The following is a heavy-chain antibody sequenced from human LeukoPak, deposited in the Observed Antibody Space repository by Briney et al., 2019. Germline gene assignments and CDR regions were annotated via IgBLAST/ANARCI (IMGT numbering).Heavy chain of an antibody. J-gene: IGHJ5*02. Sequence: ASVTVSCTAPGYTFTSYGISWVRQAPGQGLEWMGWISAYNGNTNYAQKLQGRVTMTTDTSTSTAYMELRSLRSDDTAVHYCARTPGVTDLRFLNWFDPWGQGTLVTVSS. CDR3: ARTPGVTDLRFLNWFDP. CDR2: ISAYNGNT. D-gene: IGHD3-3*01. CDR1: GYTFTSYG. V-gene: IGHV1-18*01.